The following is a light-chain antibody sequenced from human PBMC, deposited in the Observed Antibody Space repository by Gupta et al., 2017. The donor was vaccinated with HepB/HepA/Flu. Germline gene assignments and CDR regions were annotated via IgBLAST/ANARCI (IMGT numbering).Light chain of an antibody. J-gene: IGKJ2*01. CDR3: QQYGTSPRYT. CDR1: QSVTSRY. Sequence: IALTQSPGTLCLSPGERATLSCRASQSVTSRYLAWYQQKAGQAPRLLIYAASSRATGIPDRFSGSASGTDFTLTISRLEPEDFAVYYCQQYGTSPRYTFGQGTKLEIK. V-gene: IGKV3-20*01. CDR2: AAS.